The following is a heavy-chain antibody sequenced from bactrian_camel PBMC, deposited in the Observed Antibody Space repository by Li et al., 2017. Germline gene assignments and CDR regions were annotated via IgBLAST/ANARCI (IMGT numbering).Heavy chain of an antibody. V-gene: IGHV3S53*01. D-gene: IGHD4*01. CDR1: GFTSNSCG. Sequence: QVQLVESGGGSVQAGGSLRLSCTAPGFTSNSCGMDWYRQAAGKQREWVSSISTDGSTRYADSVKGRFTISKDKAKVYLQMNSLKPEDTAMYSCNPKYYSDYGCLASGYWGQGTQVTVS. CDR3: NPKYYSDYGCLASGY. J-gene: IGHJ4*01. CDR2: ISTDGST.